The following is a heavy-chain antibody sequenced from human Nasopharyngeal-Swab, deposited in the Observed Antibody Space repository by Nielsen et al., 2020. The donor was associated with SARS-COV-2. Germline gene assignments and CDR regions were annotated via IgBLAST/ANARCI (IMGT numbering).Heavy chain of an antibody. D-gene: IGHD7-27*01. CDR1: DFTFGDYG. Sequence: GESLQISCAGSDFTFGDYGMNWVRQAPVRVLECISFISGSGRSIVYADSVKGRFTVSRDNAKNSLYLQMDFLRDEDTVTYYCAIDFPLGKTGDAFDIWGQGTVVTVSS. CDR3: AIDFPLGKTGDAFDI. J-gene: IGHJ3*02. V-gene: IGHV3-48*02. CDR2: ISGSGRSI.